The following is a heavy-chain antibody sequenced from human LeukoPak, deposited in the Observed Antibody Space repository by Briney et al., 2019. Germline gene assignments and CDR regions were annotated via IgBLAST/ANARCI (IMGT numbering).Heavy chain of an antibody. J-gene: IGHJ4*02. CDR3: AKDQGPLNY. Sequence: GGSLRLSCAASGFTFSSYAMTWVRQAPGKGLAWVSSISKSDGSTYYADSVKGRFTVSRDNSNNTLHQQINSLRPEDTAVYYCAKDQGPLNYWGQGTLVTVSS. CDR1: GFTFSSYA. V-gene: IGHV3-23*01. CDR2: ISKSDGST. D-gene: IGHD2-8*01.